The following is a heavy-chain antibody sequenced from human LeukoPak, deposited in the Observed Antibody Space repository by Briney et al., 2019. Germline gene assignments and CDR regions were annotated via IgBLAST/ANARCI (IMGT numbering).Heavy chain of an antibody. CDR2: IIPIFGTA. CDR3: ARNVDTAMVTLYYYMDV. J-gene: IGHJ6*03. D-gene: IGHD5-18*01. V-gene: IGHV1-69*06. Sequence: GASVKVSCKASGGTFSSYAISWVRQAPGQGLEWMGGIIPIFGTANYAQKFQGRVTITADKSTSTAYKELSSLRSEDTAVYYCARNVDTAMVTLYYYMDVWGKGTTVTVSS. CDR1: GGTFSSYA.